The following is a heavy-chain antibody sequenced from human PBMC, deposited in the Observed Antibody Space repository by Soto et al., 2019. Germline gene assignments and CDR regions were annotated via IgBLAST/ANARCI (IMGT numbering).Heavy chain of an antibody. D-gene: IGHD2-2*01. J-gene: IGHJ4*02. CDR3: ARGPPPLNCSSTSRFRGYFDY. CDR2: ISSSSSYI. CDR1: GFTFSSYS. V-gene: IGHV3-21*01. Sequence: GGSLRLSCAASGFTFSSYSMNWVRQAPGKGLEWVSSISSSSSYIYYADSVKGRFTISRDNAKNSLYLQMNSLRAEDTAVYYCARGPPPLNCSSTSRFRGYFDYWGQGTLVTVSS.